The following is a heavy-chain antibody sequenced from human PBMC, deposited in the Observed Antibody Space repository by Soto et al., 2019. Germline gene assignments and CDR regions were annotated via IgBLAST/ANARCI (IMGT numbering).Heavy chain of an antibody. CDR1: GFTFSSYW. D-gene: IGHD3-3*01. J-gene: IGHJ6*03. V-gene: IGHV3-7*01. CDR3: AYWSGYSSPYYYYYMDV. Sequence: EVQLVESGGGLVQPGGSLRLSCAASGFTFSSYWMSWVRQAPGKGLEWVANIKQDESEKYYVDSVKGRFTISRDNAKNSLYLQMNSLRAEDTAVYYCAYWSGYSSPYYYYYMDVWGKGTTVTVSS. CDR2: IKQDESEK.